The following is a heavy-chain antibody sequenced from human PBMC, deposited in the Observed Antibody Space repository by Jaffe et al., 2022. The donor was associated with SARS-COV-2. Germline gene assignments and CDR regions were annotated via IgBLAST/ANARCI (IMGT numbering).Heavy chain of an antibody. J-gene: IGHJ4*02. CDR3: AKQGGSGSYYDPHFDY. Sequence: EVQLVESGGGLVQPGRSLRLSCAASGFTFDDYAMHWVRQAPGKGLEWVSGISWNSGSIGYADSVKGRFTISRDNAKNSLYLQMNSLRTEDTALYYCAKQGGSGSYYDPHFDYWGQGTLVTVSS. CDR1: GFTFDDYA. D-gene: IGHD3-10*01. V-gene: IGHV3-9*01. CDR2: ISWNSGSI.